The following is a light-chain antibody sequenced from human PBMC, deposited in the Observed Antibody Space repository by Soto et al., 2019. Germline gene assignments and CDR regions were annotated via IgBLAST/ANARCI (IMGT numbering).Light chain of an antibody. V-gene: IGLV2-8*01. J-gene: IGLJ2*01. CDR3: SSYAVNNDLV. CDR1: SSDVAGYNY. CDR2: EVS. Sequence: QSVLTQPPSASGSPGQSVTISCTGTSSDVAGYNYVSWYQQHPGQAPNLLIYEVSKRPSGVPNRFSASKSGNTASLTVSGLQAENEADYYCSSYAVNNDLVFGGVTKLTVL.